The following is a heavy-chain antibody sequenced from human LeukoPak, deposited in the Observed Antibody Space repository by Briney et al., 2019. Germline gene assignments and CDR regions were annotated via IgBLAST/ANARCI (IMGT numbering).Heavy chain of an antibody. Sequence: GGSLRLSCAASGFTFSSYAMSWVRQAPGKGLEWVANIKQDGSEKYYVDSVKGRFTISRDNAKNSLYLQMNSLRAEDTAVYYCASNRITIFGVAPPVWGQGTTITVSS. CDR2: IKQDGSEK. CDR3: ASNRITIFGVAPPV. CDR1: GFTFSSYA. V-gene: IGHV3-7*01. D-gene: IGHD3-3*01. J-gene: IGHJ6*02.